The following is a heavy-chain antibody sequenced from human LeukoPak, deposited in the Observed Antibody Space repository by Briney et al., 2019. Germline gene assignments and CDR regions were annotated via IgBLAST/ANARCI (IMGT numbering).Heavy chain of an antibody. CDR3: ARHVRKNGYCSSTSCYYYYYYMDV. D-gene: IGHD2-2*01. CDR1: GGSISSSSYY. Sequence: PSETLSLTCTVSGGSISSSSYYWGWIRQPPGKGLEWIGSIYYSGSTYYNPSLKSRVTISVDTSKNQFSLKLSSVTAADTAVYYCARHVRKNGYCSSTSCYYYYYYMDVWGKGTTVTISS. V-gene: IGHV4-39*01. J-gene: IGHJ6*03. CDR2: IYYSGST.